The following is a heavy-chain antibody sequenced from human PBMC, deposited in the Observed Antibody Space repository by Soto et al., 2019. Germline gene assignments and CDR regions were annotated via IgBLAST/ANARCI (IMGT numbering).Heavy chain of an antibody. V-gene: IGHV2-5*02. D-gene: IGHD6-13*01. CDR1: GFSLRTSGVG. CDR2: IYWDDDK. CDR3: AYRPYMSGWWP. J-gene: IGHJ5*02. Sequence: QITLKESGPTLVKPTQTLTLTCTFSGFSLRTSGVGVGWIRQPPGKALEWLALIYWDDDKRYSPSLKSRLTITKDTSKNQVVPTMTNMDPVNTAIYYCAYRPYMSGWWPWGQGTLVAVSS.